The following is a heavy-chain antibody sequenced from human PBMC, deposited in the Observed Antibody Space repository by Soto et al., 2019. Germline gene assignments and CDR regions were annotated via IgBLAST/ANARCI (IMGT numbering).Heavy chain of an antibody. CDR1: GFTFTRYS. Sequence: GGSLRFSCAASGFTFTRYSMNWVRQAPGKGLEWVSSISSTTNYIYYGDSMKGRFTISRDNAKNSLYLEMNSLRAEDTAVYYCARESEDLTSNFDYWGQGTLVTVSS. CDR2: ISSTTNYI. J-gene: IGHJ4*02. CDR3: ARESEDLTSNFDY. V-gene: IGHV3-21*06.